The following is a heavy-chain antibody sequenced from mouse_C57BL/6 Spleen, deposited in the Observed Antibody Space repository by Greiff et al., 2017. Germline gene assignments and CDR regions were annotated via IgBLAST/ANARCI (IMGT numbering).Heavy chain of an antibody. V-gene: IGHV5-12*01. CDR3: ARNYGKAYWYFDV. CDR1: GFTFSDYY. Sequence: DVKLVESGGGLVQPGGSLKLSCAASGFTFSDYYMYWVRQTPEKRLEWVAYISHGGGSTYYPDTVKGRFTISRDNAKNTLYLQMSRLKSEDTAMYYCARNYGKAYWYFDVWGTGTTVTVSS. D-gene: IGHD2-1*01. CDR2: ISHGGGST. J-gene: IGHJ1*03.